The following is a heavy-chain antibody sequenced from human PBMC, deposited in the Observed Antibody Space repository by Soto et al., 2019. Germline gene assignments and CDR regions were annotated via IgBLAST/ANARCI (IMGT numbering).Heavy chain of an antibody. CDR2: ISYDGSNK. Sequence: QVQLVESGGGVVQPGRSLRLSCAASGLTFSSYGMHWVRQAPGKGLEWVAVISYDGSNKYYADSVKGRFTISRDNSKNTLYLQMNSLRAEDTAVYYCAKDYYDSSGYGIHYWGQGTLVTVSS. J-gene: IGHJ4*02. V-gene: IGHV3-30*18. CDR3: AKDYYDSSGYGIHY. CDR1: GLTFSSYG. D-gene: IGHD3-22*01.